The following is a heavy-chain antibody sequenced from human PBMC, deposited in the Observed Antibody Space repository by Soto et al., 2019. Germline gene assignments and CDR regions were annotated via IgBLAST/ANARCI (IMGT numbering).Heavy chain of an antibody. D-gene: IGHD1-26*01. V-gene: IGHV3-33*01. CDR1: GFTFSTYG. CDR2: IWYNGNTR. CDR3: AREDSTVCLACGCLDV. J-gene: IGHJ6*02. Sequence: QVQLVESGGGVVQPGRSLRLSCAASGFTFSTYGMHWVRQAPGKGLEWVAIIWYNGNTRVYADSVKGRFTISRDNSRNTVSLQMDSPKADDTAMYYCAREDSTVCLACGCLDVWGQGTTVTVSS.